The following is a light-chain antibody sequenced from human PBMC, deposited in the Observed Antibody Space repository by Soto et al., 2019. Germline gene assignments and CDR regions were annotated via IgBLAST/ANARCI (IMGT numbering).Light chain of an antibody. Sequence: FSFTPRQPSHLPLRASQSVRRNYVAWVQPKYGQAPRLLIYGASSRATGIPDRFSGSGSGTDFTLTISRLEPEGFAVYFCQKYGRSQWKLGKGKKVDIK. V-gene: IGKV3-20*01. CDR1: QSVRRNY. CDR2: GAS. J-gene: IGKJ1*01. CDR3: QKYGRSQWK.